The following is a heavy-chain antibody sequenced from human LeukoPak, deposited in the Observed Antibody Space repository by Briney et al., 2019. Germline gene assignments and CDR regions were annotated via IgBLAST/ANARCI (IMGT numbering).Heavy chain of an antibody. J-gene: IGHJ4*02. V-gene: IGHV3-7*04. CDR3: TRGGIHKWILDY. CDR1: GFTFSDYW. D-gene: IGHD5-18*01. CDR2: IKHDGSEK. Sequence: GGSLRLSCAASGFTFSDYWMSWVRQAPGKGLEWVANIKHDGSEKYYVDSVMGRFTISRDNAKNLLYLQMNSLRADDTAMFYCTRGGIHKWILDYWGQGTLVTVSS.